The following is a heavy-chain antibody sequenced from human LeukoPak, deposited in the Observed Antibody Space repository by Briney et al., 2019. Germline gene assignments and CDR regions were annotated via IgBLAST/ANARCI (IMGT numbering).Heavy chain of an antibody. V-gene: IGHV3-23*01. CDR2: IYENGGTT. D-gene: IGHD4/OR15-4a*01. CDR3: AKGTSKTMVTKAAFDI. CDR1: GFTFRSHA. J-gene: IGHJ3*02. Sequence: GGSLRLSCVGSGFTFRSHAMSWVRQAPEKGLEFVSGIYENGGTTYYADSVKGRFTISRDNSKNTLYLQMSSLRAEDTALYYCAKGTSKTMVTKAAFDIWGQGTMVTVSS.